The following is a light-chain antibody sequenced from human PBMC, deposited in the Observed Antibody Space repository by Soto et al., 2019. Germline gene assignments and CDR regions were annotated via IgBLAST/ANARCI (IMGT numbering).Light chain of an antibody. V-gene: IGLV1-44*01. Sequence: QSVLTQPPSASGTPGQRVTISCSGSTSNIGSHTVNWYQHLPGTAPKLLITTNNQRPSGVPDRFSGYKSGSSASLVISGLHSEDEADYYCATWDDSLKGVFGTGTKLTVL. CDR1: TSNIGSHT. CDR3: ATWDDSLKGV. J-gene: IGLJ1*01. CDR2: TNN.